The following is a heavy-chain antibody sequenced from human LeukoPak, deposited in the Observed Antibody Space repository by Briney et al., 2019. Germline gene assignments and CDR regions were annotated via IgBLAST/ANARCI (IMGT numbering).Heavy chain of an antibody. CDR3: AQMRGAAGSIY. CDR1: GYSISSGYY. Sequence: SETLSLTCTVSGYSISSGYYWGWIRQPPGKGLEWIGSICHSGSTYYNPSLKSRVTISVDTSKNQFSLKLSSVTAADTAVYYCAQMRGAAGSIYWGQGTLVTVSS. D-gene: IGHD6-13*01. V-gene: IGHV4-38-2*02. CDR2: ICHSGST. J-gene: IGHJ4*02.